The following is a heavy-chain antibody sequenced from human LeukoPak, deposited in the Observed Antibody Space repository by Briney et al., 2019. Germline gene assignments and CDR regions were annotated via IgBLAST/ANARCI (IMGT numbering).Heavy chain of an antibody. Sequence: GXSLRLSCAASGFTFSSYAMHWVRQAPGKGLEWVAVISYDGSNKYYADSVKGRFTISRDNSKNTLYLQMNSLRAEDTAVYYCARVRDLGYSYGYGLEDYWGQGTLVTVSS. J-gene: IGHJ4*02. CDR1: GFTFSSYA. V-gene: IGHV3-30-3*01. D-gene: IGHD5-18*01. CDR2: ISYDGSNK. CDR3: ARVRDLGYSYGYGLEDY.